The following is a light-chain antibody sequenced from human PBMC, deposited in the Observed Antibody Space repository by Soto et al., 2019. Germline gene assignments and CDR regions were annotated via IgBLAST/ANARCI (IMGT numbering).Light chain of an antibody. V-gene: IGKV1-5*01. J-gene: IGKJ5*01. CDR1: QSISGW. CDR3: EQYQSYART. Sequence: MTPSWSTLSENVGDRVTITCPASQSISGWLAWYQQKPGKAPKLLTFDVSSLERGVPSRFSGFRSGTEFTLAIRSLQPDDSANHYCEQYQSYARTFGQGTRLEIK. CDR2: DVS.